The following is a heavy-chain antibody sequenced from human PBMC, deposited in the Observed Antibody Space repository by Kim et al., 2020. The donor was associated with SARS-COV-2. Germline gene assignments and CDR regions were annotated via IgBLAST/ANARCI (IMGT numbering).Heavy chain of an antibody. D-gene: IGHD1-1*01. CDR3: TADQGGYAEGN. CDR2: VKSKADGWTT. CDR1: GFTFSDAC. V-gene: IGHV3-15*01. J-gene: IGHJ4*02. Sequence: GGSLRLSCAASGFTFSDACMSWVRQAPGKGLEWVGRVKSKADGWTTVYAAPVKGRFTISKDDSKNMVFLQMNSLRTEDTAVYYCTADQGGYAEGNWGQGTLVTVSS.